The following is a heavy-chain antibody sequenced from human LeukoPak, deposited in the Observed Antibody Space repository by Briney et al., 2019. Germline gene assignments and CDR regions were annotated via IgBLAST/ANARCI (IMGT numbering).Heavy chain of an antibody. V-gene: IGHV3-15*05. CDR2: IKRKADGGTT. J-gene: IGHJ4*02. D-gene: IGHD2-2*02. CDR3: ASGYCNSTTCHNFFEN. Sequence: KPGVSLTLSRVVSGLRLNYAWMSWVRQVPGKGVVWVGRIKRKADGGTTDYAAPVKGRFTISRDDSKNTLYLQMNSLKTEDTALYYCASGYCNSTTCHNFFENWGQGTLVTVSS. CDR1: GLRLNYAW.